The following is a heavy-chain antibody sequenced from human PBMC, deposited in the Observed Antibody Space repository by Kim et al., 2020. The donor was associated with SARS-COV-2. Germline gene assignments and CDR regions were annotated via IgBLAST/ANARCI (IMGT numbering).Heavy chain of an antibody. CDR1: GFTFTYAG. CDR3: TTYMSSCWN. Sequence: GGSLRLSCAASGFTFTYAGMSWVRQAPGKGLEWVGRITSKADGGTTDYAAPVKGRLSISRDDSKNTLYMQMNNLKTEDTAVYYCTTYMSSCWNWGQGTLV. J-gene: IGHJ4*02. V-gene: IGHV3-15*01. D-gene: IGHD6-19*01. CDR2: ITSKADGGTT.